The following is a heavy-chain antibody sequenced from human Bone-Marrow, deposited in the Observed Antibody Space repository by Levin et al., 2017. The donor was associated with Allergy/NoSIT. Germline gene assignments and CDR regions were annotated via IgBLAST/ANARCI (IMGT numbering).Heavy chain of an antibody. D-gene: IGHD4-17*01. V-gene: IGHV4-59*12. CDR1: GGSISNYY. CDR3: ARDDYADFTGWV. CDR2: IYYTGTT. Sequence: SETLSLTCTVSGGSISNYYWGWIRQSPGKGLEWLGHIYYTGTTNYKPSLKGRVTMSLDTSKNQVFLNMKSVTAADTAIYYCARDDYADFTGWVWGQGSLVTVSS. J-gene: IGHJ4*02.